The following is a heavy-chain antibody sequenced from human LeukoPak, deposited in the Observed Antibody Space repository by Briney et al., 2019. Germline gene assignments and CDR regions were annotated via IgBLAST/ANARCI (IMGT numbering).Heavy chain of an antibody. CDR3: ASITMVRGADAFDI. V-gene: IGHV4-4*07. CDR2: IYTSGST. D-gene: IGHD3-10*01. J-gene: IGHJ3*02. Sequence: TSETLSLTCTVSGGSISSYYWSWIRQPAGKGLEWIGRIYTSGSTNYNPSLKSRVTMSVDTSKNQFSLKLSSVTAADTAVYYCASITMVRGADAFDIWGQGTMVTVSS. CDR1: GGSISSYY.